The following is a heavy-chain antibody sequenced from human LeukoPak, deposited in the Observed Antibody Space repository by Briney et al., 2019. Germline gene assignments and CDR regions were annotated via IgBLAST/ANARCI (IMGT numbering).Heavy chain of an antibody. CDR3: APKGDCSSTSCPIDY. D-gene: IGHD2-2*01. Sequence: PSETLSLTCAVYGGSFSGYYWSWIRQPPGKGLEWIGEINHSGSTNYNPSLKSRVAISVDTSKNQFSLKLSSVPAADTAVYYCAPKGDCSSTSCPIDYWGQGTLVTVSS. CDR1: GGSFSGYY. V-gene: IGHV4-34*01. CDR2: INHSGST. J-gene: IGHJ4*02.